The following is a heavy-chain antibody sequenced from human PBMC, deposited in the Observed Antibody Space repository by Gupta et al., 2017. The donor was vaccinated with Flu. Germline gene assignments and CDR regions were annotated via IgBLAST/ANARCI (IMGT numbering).Heavy chain of an antibody. D-gene: IGHD2-2*01. CDR2: ISAYNGNT. CDR1: GYTFTRYG. J-gene: IGHJ5*02. V-gene: IGHV1-18*01. CDR3: ARALVVVPAASLGHWFDP. Sequence: QVQLVQSGAEVKKPGASVKVSCKASGYTFTRYGISWVRPAPGQGLEWMGWISAYNGNTNYAQKLQGRVTMTTDTSTSTAYMELRSLRSDDTAVYYCARALVVVPAASLGHWFDPWGQGTLVTVSS.